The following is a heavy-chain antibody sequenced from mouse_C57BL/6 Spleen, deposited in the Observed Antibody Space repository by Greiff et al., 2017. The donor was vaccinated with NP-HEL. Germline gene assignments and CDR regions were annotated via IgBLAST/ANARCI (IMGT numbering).Heavy chain of an antibody. J-gene: IGHJ4*01. V-gene: IGHV1-50*01. CDR1: GYTFTSYW. Sequence: VQLQQSGAELVKPGASVKLSCKASGYTFTSYWMQWVKQRPGQGLEWIGEIDPSDSYTNYNQKFKGKATLTVDTSSSKAYMQLSSLTSEDSAVYYCARSSGYDYDDGYAMDYWGQGTSVTVSS. CDR3: ARSSGYDYDDGYAMDY. CDR2: IDPSDSYT. D-gene: IGHD2-4*01.